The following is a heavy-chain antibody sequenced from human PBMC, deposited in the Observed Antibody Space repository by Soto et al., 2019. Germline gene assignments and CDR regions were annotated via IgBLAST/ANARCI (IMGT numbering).Heavy chain of an antibody. CDR3: AREVRPSYQYYGMDV. Sequence: ETLSLAGPVSGDSGNSGNYYGSWIREPPGEGLEWMGYIYYTGSTNYNPSLKSRVTISLDTSKNEFSPKLSSVTAADAAVYYCAREVRPSYQYYGMDVWGQGTKVTVSS. CDR1: GDSGNSGNYY. J-gene: IGHJ6*02. D-gene: IGHD6-6*01. V-gene: IGHV4-61*01. CDR2: IYYTGST.